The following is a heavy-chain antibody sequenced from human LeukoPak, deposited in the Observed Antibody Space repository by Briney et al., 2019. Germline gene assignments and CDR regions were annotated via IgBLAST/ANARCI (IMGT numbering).Heavy chain of an antibody. CDR1: GFTFSSYA. CDR2: ISGSGGST. CDR3: AKEGDPLYYYYYGMDV. D-gene: IGHD3-10*01. Sequence: GGSLRLSCAASGFTFSSYAMSWVRQAPGKGLEWVSAISGSGGSTYYADSVKDRFTISRDNSKNTLYLQMNSLRAEDTAVYYCAKEGDPLYYYYYGMDVWGQGTTVTVSS. J-gene: IGHJ6*02. V-gene: IGHV3-23*01.